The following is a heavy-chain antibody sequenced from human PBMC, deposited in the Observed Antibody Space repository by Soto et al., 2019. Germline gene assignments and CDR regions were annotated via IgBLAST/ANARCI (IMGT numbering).Heavy chain of an antibody. V-gene: IGHV3-23*01. Sequence: EVQLLESGGGLVQPGVSLRLSCAASGFACSGSAMGWVRQVPGKGLEWVSSVRGSGNSPFYADAVKGRFAMSRDNSKNKLSLQMNGLRAEDPAVYYCAKMMGGTHSFDHWGQGTLVSFSS. CDR2: VRGSGNSP. J-gene: IGHJ4*02. CDR1: GFACSGSA. D-gene: IGHD1-7*01. CDR3: AKMMGGTHSFDH.